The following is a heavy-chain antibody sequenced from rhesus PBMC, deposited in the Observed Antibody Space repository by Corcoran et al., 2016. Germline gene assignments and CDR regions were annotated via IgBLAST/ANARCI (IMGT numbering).Heavy chain of an antibody. V-gene: IGHV4-122*01. J-gene: IGHJ4*01. CDR1: GVSLSSSYYY. D-gene: IGHD5-24*01. CDR2: SPVRGTT. CDR3: ARHDWVQTIDY. Sequence: QVQLQESGPGLVKPSETLSLTCAVSGVSLSSSYYYWSWIRPAQGKGRGWIGYSPVRGTTSDNPSLKSRVTTAMDTAKTQFSRQLSSVTAADTAVYYCARHDWVQTIDYWGQGVLVTVSS.